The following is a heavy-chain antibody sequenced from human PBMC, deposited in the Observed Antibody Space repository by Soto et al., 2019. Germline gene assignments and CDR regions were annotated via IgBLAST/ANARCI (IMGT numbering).Heavy chain of an antibody. CDR1: GFSVNNND. V-gene: IGHV3-53*01. CDR3: ARTAVGGDADC. J-gene: IGHJ1*01. Sequence: EVQLVESGGGLIQPGGSLRLSCATTGFSVNNNDMSWVRQAPGKGLEWVSLIYSSGSIKYADSVKGRFTISRDNTKNIVYLQRNSRSADDSAVYYWARTAVGGDADCGGQGTWVPVSS. CDR2: IYSSGSI. D-gene: IGHD6-19*01.